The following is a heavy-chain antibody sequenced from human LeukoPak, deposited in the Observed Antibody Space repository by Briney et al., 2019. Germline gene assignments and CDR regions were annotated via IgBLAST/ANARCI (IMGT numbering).Heavy chain of an antibody. Sequence: GGSLRLSCAASGFTFSSYGMHWVRQAPGKGLEWVAVISYDGSNKYYADSVKGRFTISRDNSKNTLYLQMNSLRAEDTAVYYCARDGGYSYGYCFDYWGQGTLVTVSS. V-gene: IGHV3-30*03. CDR2: ISYDGSNK. D-gene: IGHD5-18*01. CDR3: ARDGGYSYGYCFDY. J-gene: IGHJ4*02. CDR1: GFTFSSYG.